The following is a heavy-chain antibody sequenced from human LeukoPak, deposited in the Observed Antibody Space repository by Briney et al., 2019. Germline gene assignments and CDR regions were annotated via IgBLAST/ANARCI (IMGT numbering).Heavy chain of an antibody. J-gene: IGHJ5*02. CDR1: GGSFSGYY. CDR3: ARDSGTTGEVKFDP. Sequence: SETLSLTCAVYGGSFSGYYWSWIRQPPGKGLEWIGEISHSGSTNYNPSLKSRVTMSIDTSKNQFSLKVSSVTAADTAVYYCARDSGTTGEVKFDPWGQGTLVTVSS. V-gene: IGHV4-34*01. CDR2: ISHSGST. D-gene: IGHD3-10*01.